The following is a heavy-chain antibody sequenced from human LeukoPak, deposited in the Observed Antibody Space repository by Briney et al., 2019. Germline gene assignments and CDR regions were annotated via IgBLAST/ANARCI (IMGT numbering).Heavy chain of an antibody. Sequence: SETLSLTCAVYGGSFSGYYWSWIRQPPGKGLEWIGEINHSGSTNYNPSLKSRVTISVDTSKNPFSLKLSSVTAADTAVYYCAGYNWNYLDYWGQGTLVTVSS. J-gene: IGHJ4*02. D-gene: IGHD1-20*01. CDR2: INHSGST. V-gene: IGHV4-34*01. CDR1: GGSFSGYY. CDR3: AGYNWNYLDY.